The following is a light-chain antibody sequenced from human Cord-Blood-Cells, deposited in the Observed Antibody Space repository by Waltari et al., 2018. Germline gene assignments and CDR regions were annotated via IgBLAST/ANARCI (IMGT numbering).Light chain of an antibody. CDR3: QQRSNWPPLT. CDR2: DAS. CDR1: QSVSSY. J-gene: IGKJ4*01. Sequence: EIVLTQSPATLSLSPGERATLSCRASQSVSSYLAWYQPKPGQAPRPLIYDASNRATGIPARFSGSGSGTDFTLTISSLEPEDCAVYYCQQRSNWPPLTFGGGTKVEIK. V-gene: IGKV3-11*01.